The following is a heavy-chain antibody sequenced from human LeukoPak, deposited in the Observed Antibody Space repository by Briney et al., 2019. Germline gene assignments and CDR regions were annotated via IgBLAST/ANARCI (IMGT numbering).Heavy chain of an antibody. Sequence: GGSLRLSCAASGFTFSSYSMNWVRQAPGQGLEWVSSISSSSSYIYYADSVKGRSTISRDNAKNSLFLQMNSLRAEDTAVYYCATVGHIVVGPADPYFDYWGQGTLVTVSS. CDR3: ATVGHIVVGPADPYFDY. CDR1: GFTFSSYS. J-gene: IGHJ4*02. V-gene: IGHV3-21*01. CDR2: ISSSSSYI. D-gene: IGHD2-21*01.